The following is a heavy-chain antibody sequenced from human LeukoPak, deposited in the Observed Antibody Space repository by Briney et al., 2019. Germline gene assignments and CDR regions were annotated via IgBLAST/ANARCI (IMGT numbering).Heavy chain of an antibody. CDR3: ARLTKNDSGSYRFGKKKRGYMDV. V-gene: IGHV4-34*01. J-gene: IGHJ6*03. CDR1: GGSFSGYY. D-gene: IGHD3-10*01. Sequence: SETLSLTCVVYGGSFSGYYWSWIRQPPGKGLEWIGEINHSGSTNYNPSLKSRVTISVDTSKNQFSLKLSSVTAADTAVYYCARLTKNDSGSYRFGKKKRGYMDVWGKGTTVTVSS. CDR2: INHSGST.